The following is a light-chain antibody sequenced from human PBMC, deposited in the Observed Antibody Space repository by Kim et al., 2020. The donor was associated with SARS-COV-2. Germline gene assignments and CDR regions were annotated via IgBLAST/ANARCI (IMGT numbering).Light chain of an antibody. V-gene: IGLV2-23*02. CDR1: NNDVGGYSL. Sequence: QSALTQPASVSGSPGQSITISCTGSNNDVGGYSLVSWYRQYPGKAPQLMIYEVTKRPSGVSNRFSGSKSGNTASLTISGLQAEDEADYYCCSYVGNDIYVYGTGTKVTVL. CDR3: CSYVGNDIYV. CDR2: EVT. J-gene: IGLJ1*01.